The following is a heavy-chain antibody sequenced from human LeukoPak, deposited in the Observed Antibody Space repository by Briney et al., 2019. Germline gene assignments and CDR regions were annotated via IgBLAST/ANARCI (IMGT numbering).Heavy chain of an antibody. CDR3: ARDRKGGYDSAYYFDY. CDR1: GFTFSSYS. V-gene: IGHV3-21*01. J-gene: IGHJ4*02. D-gene: IGHD5-12*01. Sequence: GGSLRLSCAASGFTFSSYSMNWVRQAPGKGLVWVSSISSSSSYIYYADSVKGRFTISRDNAKNSLYLQMNSLRAEDTAVYYCARDRKGGYDSAYYFDYWGQGTLVTVSS. CDR2: ISSSSSYI.